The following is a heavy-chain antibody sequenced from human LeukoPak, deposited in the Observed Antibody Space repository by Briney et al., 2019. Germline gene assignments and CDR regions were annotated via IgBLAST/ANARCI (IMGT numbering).Heavy chain of an antibody. CDR1: GGTFSFGTAG. V-gene: IGHV1-69*10. J-gene: IGHJ1*01. D-gene: IGHD3-22*01. Sequence: TSVKVSCKASGGTFSFGTAGVTWVRQASGQRLEWLGGIIPLLDSPHYAQKFQGRVTITADKSTSTAYMELSSLRSEDTAVYYCAREYYDSSGYLTSAEYFQHWGQGTLVTVSS. CDR3: AREYYDSSGYLTSAEYFQH. CDR2: IIPLLDSP.